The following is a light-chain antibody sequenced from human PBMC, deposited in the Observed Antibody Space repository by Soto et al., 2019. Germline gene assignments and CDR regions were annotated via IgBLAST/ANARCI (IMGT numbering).Light chain of an antibody. Sequence: QSALTQPRSVSGSPGQSVTISCTGTSSDVGGYNFVSWYQQHPGKAPKLMIYEVSKRPSGVPDRFSGSKSGSTASLTISGLQAEDEADYYCCSYAGSYTWVFGGGTKLTVL. V-gene: IGLV2-11*01. CDR3: CSYAGSYTWV. CDR1: SSDVGGYNF. CDR2: EVS. J-gene: IGLJ3*02.